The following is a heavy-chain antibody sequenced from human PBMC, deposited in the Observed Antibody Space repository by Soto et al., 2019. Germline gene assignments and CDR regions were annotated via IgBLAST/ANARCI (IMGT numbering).Heavy chain of an antibody. CDR2: ISGSGGST. Sequence: EVQLLESGGGLVQPGGSLRLSCAASGFTFSSYAMSWVRQAPGKGLEWVSAISGSGGSTYYADSVKGRFTISRDNSKNTLYLQMNSLRAEDTAVYYCAKDLNVLRFLEWLFGYWGQGTLVTVTS. CDR3: AKDLNVLRFLEWLFGY. V-gene: IGHV3-23*01. D-gene: IGHD3-3*01. CDR1: GFTFSSYA. J-gene: IGHJ4*02.